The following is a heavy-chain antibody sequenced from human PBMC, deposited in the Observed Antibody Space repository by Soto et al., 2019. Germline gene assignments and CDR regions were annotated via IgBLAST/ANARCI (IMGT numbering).Heavy chain of an antibody. CDR3: VRESGVAADC. Sequence: VESGGVLVQPGGSLRLSCAASGFTFDNHWMHWVRQAPGEGLVWVSRIKTDGSAASYADSVKGRFTISRDNTKNTLYLQMNSLRAEDTAVYFGVRESGVAADCWGQGTLVTVS. V-gene: IGHV3-74*01. CDR1: GFTFDNHW. CDR2: IKTDGSAA. D-gene: IGHD6-19*01. J-gene: IGHJ4*02.